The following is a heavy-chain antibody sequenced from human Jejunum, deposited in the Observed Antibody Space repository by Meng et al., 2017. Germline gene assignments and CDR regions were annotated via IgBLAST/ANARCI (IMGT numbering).Heavy chain of an antibody. V-gene: IGHV4-31*03. D-gene: IGHD4-23*01. CDR1: GGSMNSAGHY. J-gene: IGHJ1*01. CDR2: IHYSGGT. Sequence: VQLQESGPGLVKPAQTLSLPCTVSGGSMNSAGHYWSWIRQDPGKGLEWIGYIHYSGGTYYNPSLKSRVTISVDTSKNQFSLKLNSVSAADTAVYYCARATAGNSEYFQNWGQGTLVTVSS. CDR3: ARATAGNSEYFQN.